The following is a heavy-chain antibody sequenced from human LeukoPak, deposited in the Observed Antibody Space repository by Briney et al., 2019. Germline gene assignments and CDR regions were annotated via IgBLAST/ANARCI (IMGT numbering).Heavy chain of an antibody. CDR1: GYSFTSYW. CDR2: IYPGDSDT. J-gene: IGHJ5*02. D-gene: IGHD2-15*01. V-gene: IGHV5-51*01. CDR3: ARRGGGYCSGGSCSNWFDP. Sequence: GESLKISCKGSGYSFTSYWIGWVRQMPGKGLEWMGIIYPGDSDTRYSPSFQGQVTISADKSISTAYLQWSSLKASDTAMYYCARRGGGYCSGGSCSNWFDPWGQGTLVTVSS.